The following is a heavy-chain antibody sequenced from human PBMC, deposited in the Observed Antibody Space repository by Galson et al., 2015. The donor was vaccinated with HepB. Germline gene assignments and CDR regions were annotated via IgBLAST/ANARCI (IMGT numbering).Heavy chain of an antibody. D-gene: IGHD3-3*02. J-gene: IGHJ6*02. Sequence: SVKVSCKASGYSFTSYYMHWVRQAPGQGLEWMAIINPSGGSTSHAQKFQGRVTMTRDTSTSTVYMELSSLRSEDTAVYYCARATASLNYYYGMDVWGQGTTVTVSS. CDR1: GYSFTSYY. CDR2: INPSGGST. V-gene: IGHV1-46*01. CDR3: ARATASLNYYYGMDV.